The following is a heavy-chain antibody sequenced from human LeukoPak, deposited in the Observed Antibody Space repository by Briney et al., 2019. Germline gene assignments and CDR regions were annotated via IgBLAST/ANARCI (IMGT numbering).Heavy chain of an antibody. CDR3: ARRQIDCSTTSCYVDY. Sequence: ASVKVSCKASGYTFTDYYINWIRQAPGQGLEWTGWINPNRGGTSYAQNFQGRVTMTRDTPITTTYMELSRLRSDDTAVYYCARRQIDCSTTSCYVDYWGQGTLVTVSS. V-gene: IGHV1-2*02. J-gene: IGHJ4*02. D-gene: IGHD2-2*01. CDR2: INPNRGGT. CDR1: GYTFTDYY.